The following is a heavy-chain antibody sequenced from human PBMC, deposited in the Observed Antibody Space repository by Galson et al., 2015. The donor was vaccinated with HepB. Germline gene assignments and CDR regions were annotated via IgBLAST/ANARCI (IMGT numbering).Heavy chain of an antibody. CDR2: IIPIFGTA. V-gene: IGHV1-69*06. Sequence: VRQAPGQGLEWMGGIIPIFGTANYAQKFQGRVTITADRSTSTAYMELSSLRSEDTAVYYCASGEQQLVFWYFDLWGRGTLVTVSS. D-gene: IGHD6-13*01. CDR3: ASGEQQLVFWYFDL. J-gene: IGHJ2*01.